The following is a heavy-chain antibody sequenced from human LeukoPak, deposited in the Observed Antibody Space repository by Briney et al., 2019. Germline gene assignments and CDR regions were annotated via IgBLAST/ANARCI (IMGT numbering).Heavy chain of an antibody. V-gene: IGHV4-61*02. D-gene: IGHD4-23*01. Sequence: PSETLSLTCTVSGGSISSGSYYWSWIRQPAGTGLEWIGRIYTSGSTNYNPSLKSRVTISVDTSKNQFSLKLSSVTAADTAVYYCARAGTTVVPFDYWGQGTLVTVSS. CDR1: GGSISSGSYY. CDR3: ARAGTTVVPFDY. J-gene: IGHJ4*02. CDR2: IYTSGST.